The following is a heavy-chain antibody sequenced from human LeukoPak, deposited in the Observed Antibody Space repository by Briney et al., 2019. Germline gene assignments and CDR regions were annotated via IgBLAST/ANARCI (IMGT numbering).Heavy chain of an antibody. CDR3: ATGSKAYYYDSSGYHDY. CDR2: ISGSGGST. J-gene: IGHJ4*02. V-gene: IGHV3-23*01. Sequence: GGSLRLSCAASGFTFSSYAMSWVRQAPGKGLEWVSAISGSGGSTYYADSVKGRFTISRDNSKNTLNLQMNSLRAEDTAVYYCATGSKAYYYDSSGYHDYWGQGTLVTVSS. CDR1: GFTFSSYA. D-gene: IGHD3-22*01.